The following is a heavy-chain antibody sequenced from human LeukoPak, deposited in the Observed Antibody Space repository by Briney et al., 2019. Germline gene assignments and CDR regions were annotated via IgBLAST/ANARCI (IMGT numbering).Heavy chain of an antibody. V-gene: IGHV3-23*01. CDR1: GFTFSSYA. Sequence: GGSLRLSCAASGFTFSSYAMSWVRQAPGKGLEWVSAISGSGGSTYYADSVKGRFTISRDNSKNTLYLQMNSLRAEDTAIYYRAGGSSLFASGAYLRLWGRGTLVTVSS. J-gene: IGHJ4*02. CDR2: ISGSGGST. CDR3: AGGSSLFASGAYLRL. D-gene: IGHD2-15*01.